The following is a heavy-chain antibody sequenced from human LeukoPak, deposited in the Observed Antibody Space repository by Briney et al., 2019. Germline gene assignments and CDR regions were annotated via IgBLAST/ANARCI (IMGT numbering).Heavy chain of an antibody. CDR3: ARLFQHPVTTGSYFGY. CDR1: GGSISSSSYY. D-gene: IGHD4-17*01. CDR2: IYYSGST. V-gene: IGHV4-39*07. J-gene: IGHJ4*02. Sequence: PSETLSLTCTVSGGSISSSSYYWGWIRQPPGKGLEWIGSIYYSGSTYYNPSLKSRVTISVDTSKNQFSLNLTSVTAADTAVYFCARLFQHPVTTGSYFGYWGQGSLVTVSS.